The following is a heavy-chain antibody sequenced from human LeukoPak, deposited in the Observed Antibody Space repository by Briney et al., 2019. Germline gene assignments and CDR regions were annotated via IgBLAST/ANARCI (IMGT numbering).Heavy chain of an antibody. CDR3: ARDGGYNSGYYDY. V-gene: IGHV1-18*01. J-gene: IGHJ4*02. CDR2: ISTYNDKT. Sequence: ASVKVSCKASGYTXTNHGFSWVRQAPGQGLEWLGWISTYNDKTNYARKFQGRVTMTTDTSTSTVYMELRSLRSDDTAVYYCARDGGYNSGYYDYWGQGTPVTVSS. CDR1: GYTXTNHG. D-gene: IGHD5-18*01.